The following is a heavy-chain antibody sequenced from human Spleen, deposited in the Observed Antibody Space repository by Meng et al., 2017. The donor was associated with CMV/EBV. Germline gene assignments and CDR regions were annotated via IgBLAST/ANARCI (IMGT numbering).Heavy chain of an antibody. V-gene: IGHV4-34*01. CDR3: ARPRTPYTYYYGLDV. J-gene: IGHJ6*02. CDR1: GGSFSGYY. Sequence: SETLSLTCAVYGGSFSGYYWSWIRQPPGKGLEWIGEINHSGSTNYNPSLKSRVTIPVDTSKNQFSLKLSSVTAADTAVYYCARPRTPYTYYYGLDVWGQGTTVTVSS. D-gene: IGHD2-2*02. CDR2: INHSGST.